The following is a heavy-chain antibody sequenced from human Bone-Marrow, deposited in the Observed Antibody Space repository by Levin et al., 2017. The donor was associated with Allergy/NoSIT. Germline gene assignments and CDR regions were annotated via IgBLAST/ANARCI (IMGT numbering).Heavy chain of an antibody. CDR2: IYYSGST. D-gene: IGHD6-19*01. V-gene: IGHV4-39*07. CDR1: GGSISSSSYY. CDR3: ARDHSSGWPYYFDY. Sequence: GSLRLSCTVSGGSISSSSYYWGWIRQPPGKGLEWIGSIYYSGSTYYNPSLKSRVTISVDTSKNQFSLKLSSVTAADTAVYYCARDHSSGWPYYFDYWGQGTLVTVSS. J-gene: IGHJ4*02.